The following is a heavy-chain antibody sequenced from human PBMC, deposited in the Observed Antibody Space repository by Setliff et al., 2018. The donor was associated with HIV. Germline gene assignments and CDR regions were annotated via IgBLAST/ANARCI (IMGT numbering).Heavy chain of an antibody. D-gene: IGHD3-22*01. Sequence: PGGSLRLSCAASGFTFSSYEMNWVRQAPGKGLEWVSYIGNSGSPIYYADSVKGRFTISRDNAKNSLYLQMSSLRVEDTAVYYCARSVPDSAYRPTDYWGQGTQVTVSS. J-gene: IGHJ4*02. CDR1: GFTFSSYE. V-gene: IGHV3-48*03. CDR3: ARSVPDSAYRPTDY. CDR2: IGNSGSPI.